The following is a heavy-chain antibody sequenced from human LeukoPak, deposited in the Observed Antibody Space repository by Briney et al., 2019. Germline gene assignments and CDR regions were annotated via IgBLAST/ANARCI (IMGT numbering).Heavy chain of an antibody. CDR2: ISGSGGST. CDR3: AKGTYSSSPRDY. CDR1: GFTFSNYA. Sequence: GGSLRLSCAASGFTFSNYAMNWVRQAPGKGLEWFSAISGSGGSTYYAGSVKGRFTISRDNSKNTLFLQMNSLRAEDTAVYYCAKGTYSSSPRDYWGQGTLVTVSS. V-gene: IGHV3-23*01. J-gene: IGHJ4*02. D-gene: IGHD6-6*01.